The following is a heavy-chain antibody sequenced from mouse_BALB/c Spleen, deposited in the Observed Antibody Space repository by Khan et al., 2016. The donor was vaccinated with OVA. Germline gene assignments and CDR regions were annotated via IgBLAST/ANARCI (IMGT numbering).Heavy chain of an antibody. J-gene: IGHJ2*01. CDR2: ISYSGST. CDR3: AGTARIKY. Sequence: VQLQQSGPGLVKPSQSLSLTCTVTGYSITSGYVWNWIRQFPGNKLEWMGYISYSGSTNYNPSLKSRISITRDTSKNQFFLQLNSETTEDTATYYCAGTARIKYWGQGTTLTVSS. D-gene: IGHD1-2*01. CDR1: GYSITSGYV. V-gene: IGHV3-2*02.